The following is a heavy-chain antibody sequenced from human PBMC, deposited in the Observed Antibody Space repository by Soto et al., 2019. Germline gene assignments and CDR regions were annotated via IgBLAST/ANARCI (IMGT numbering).Heavy chain of an antibody. CDR1: GFIFSSYG. Sequence: QVQLVESGGGVVQPGRSLRLSCAASGFIFSSYGMHWVRQAPGKGLEWVAVISYDGSNKYYADSVKGRFTISRDNSKNTLYMQMNSLRAEDTAVYYCAKFSRALNDYWGQGTLVTVSS. V-gene: IGHV3-30*18. D-gene: IGHD3-9*01. CDR3: AKFSRALNDY. CDR2: ISYDGSNK. J-gene: IGHJ4*02.